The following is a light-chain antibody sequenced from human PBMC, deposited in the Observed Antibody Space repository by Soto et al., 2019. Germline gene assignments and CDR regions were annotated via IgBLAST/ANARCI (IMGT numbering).Light chain of an antibody. CDR2: AAS. CDR1: QGISSY. J-gene: IGKJ1*01. Sequence: DIQMTQSPSSLSASVEDRVIITCRASQGISSYLAWYQQKPGKAPKLLIYAASTLQSGVPSRFSGSGSGTDFTLTISSLQPEDFATYSCQQLNSYPWTFGQGTKVDIK. V-gene: IGKV1-9*01. CDR3: QQLNSYPWT.